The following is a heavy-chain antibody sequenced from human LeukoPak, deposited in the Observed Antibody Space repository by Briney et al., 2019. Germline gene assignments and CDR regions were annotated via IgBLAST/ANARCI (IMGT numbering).Heavy chain of an antibody. J-gene: IGHJ4*02. CDR3: ARRGVGRFSETDY. CDR1: GGSISSSSYY. CDR2: IYYSGST. V-gene: IGHV4-39*01. Sequence: SETLSLTCTVSGGSISSSSYYWGWIRQPPGKGLEWIGSIYYSGSTYYNPSLKSRVTISVDTSKNQFSLKLSSATAADTAVYYCARRGVGRFSETDYWGQGTLVTVSS. D-gene: IGHD3-3*01.